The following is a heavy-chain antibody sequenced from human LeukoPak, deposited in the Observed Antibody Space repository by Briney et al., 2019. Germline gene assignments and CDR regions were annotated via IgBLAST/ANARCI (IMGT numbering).Heavy chain of an antibody. CDR3: ARVFREGPFDY. V-gene: IGHV1-69*10. CDR1: GGTFSSYA. J-gene: IGHJ4*02. CDR2: IIPILGTA. Sequence: SVKVSCKASGGTFSSYAISWVRQAPGQGLEWMGGIIPILGTANYAQKLQGRVTMTTDTSTSTAYMELRSLRSDDTAVYYCARVFREGPFDYWGQGTLVTVSS.